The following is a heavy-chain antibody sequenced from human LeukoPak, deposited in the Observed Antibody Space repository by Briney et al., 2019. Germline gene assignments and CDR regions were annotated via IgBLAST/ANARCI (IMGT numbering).Heavy chain of an antibody. D-gene: IGHD6-13*01. V-gene: IGHV3-30*02. J-gene: IGHJ4*02. CDR1: GFTFDDYG. CDR3: AKSPYRGGSSWTEFDY. Sequence: GGSLRLSCAASGFTFDDYGMSWVRQAPGKGLEWVAFIRYDGTDKYYADSVKGRFTISRDSSKNTVYLQMNSLRDDDTAVYYCAKSPYRGGSSWTEFDYWGQGTLVTVSS. CDR2: IRYDGTDK.